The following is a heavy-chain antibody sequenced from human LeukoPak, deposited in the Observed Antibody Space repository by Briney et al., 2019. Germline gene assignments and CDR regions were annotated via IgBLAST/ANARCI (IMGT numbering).Heavy chain of an antibody. D-gene: IGHD5-18*01. CDR1: GFTFSSYA. V-gene: IGHV3-33*08. Sequence: GGSLRLSCAASGFTFSSYAMHWVRQAPGKGLEWVAVIWYDGSNKYYADSVKGRFTISRDNSKNTLYLQMNSLRAEDTAVYYCARGRSPKKYSRDAFDIWGQGTMVTVSS. J-gene: IGHJ3*02. CDR2: IWYDGSNK. CDR3: ARGRSPKKYSRDAFDI.